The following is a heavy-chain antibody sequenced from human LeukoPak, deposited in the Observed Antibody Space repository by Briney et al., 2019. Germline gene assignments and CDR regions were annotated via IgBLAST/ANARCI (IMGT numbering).Heavy chain of an antibody. CDR1: GFTFSSYS. J-gene: IGHJ4*02. D-gene: IGHD6-13*01. Sequence: GGSLRLSCAASGFTFSSYSMNWVHQAPGKGLEWVSYISSSSSTIYYADSVKGRFTISRDNAKNSLYLQMNSLRAEDTAVYYCARDLYSSSPIAAAGLGYWGQGTLVTVSS. CDR3: ARDLYSSSPIAAAGLGY. CDR2: ISSSSSTI. V-gene: IGHV3-48*04.